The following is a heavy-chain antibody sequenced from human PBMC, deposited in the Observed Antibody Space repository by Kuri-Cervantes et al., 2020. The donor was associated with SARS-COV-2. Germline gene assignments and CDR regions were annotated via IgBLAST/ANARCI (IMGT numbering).Heavy chain of an antibody. D-gene: IGHD6-19*01. V-gene: IGHV3-74*01. J-gene: IGHJ4*02. Sequence: GGSLRLSCAASGFTFSGHWIHWVRQAPGKGLVWVSRINPDGSYTNNADSVKGRFTLSRDNAKNSLFLQMNGLRVDDTAVYYCAREAYSSLDYWGQGTLVTVSS. CDR2: INPDGSYT. CDR3: AREAYSSLDY. CDR1: GFTFSGHW.